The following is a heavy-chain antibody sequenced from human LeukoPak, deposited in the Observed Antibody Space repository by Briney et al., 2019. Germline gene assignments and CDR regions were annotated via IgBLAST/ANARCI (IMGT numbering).Heavy chain of an antibody. CDR1: GFTFSSYA. D-gene: IGHD2-2*01. CDR3: ARARLGYCSSTSCSNWFDP. V-gene: IGHV3-30*04. J-gene: IGHJ5*02. CDR2: ISYDGSNK. Sequence: GGSLRLSCAASGFTFSSYAMHWVRQAPGKGLEWGAVISYDGSNKYYADSVKGRFTISRDNSKNTLYLQMNSLRAEDTAVYYCARARLGYCSSTSCSNWFDPWGQGTLVAVSS.